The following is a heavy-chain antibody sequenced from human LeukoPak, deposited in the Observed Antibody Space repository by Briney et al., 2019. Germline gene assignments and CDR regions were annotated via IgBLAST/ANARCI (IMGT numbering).Heavy chain of an antibody. Sequence: GGSLRLSCAASGFSFTAYWMTWVRQVPGKGLEWEANIKGAGTEKHFVDSVEGRFAISRDNTRNSLYLQMNNLRDDDTAVYYCVSASNSYYLDHWGQGTLVTVSS. CDR1: GFSFTAYW. J-gene: IGHJ4*02. CDR3: VSASNSYYLDH. V-gene: IGHV3-7*01. CDR2: IKGAGTEK.